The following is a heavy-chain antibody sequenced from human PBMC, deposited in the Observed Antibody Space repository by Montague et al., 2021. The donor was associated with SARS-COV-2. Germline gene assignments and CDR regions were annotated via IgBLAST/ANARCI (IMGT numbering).Heavy chain of an antibody. J-gene: IGHJ4*02. CDR1: GFPFSTYP. V-gene: IGHV3-30*04. D-gene: IGHD6-13*01. CDR3: AKEQYSSSWSDFDY. Sequence: SLSFSASGFPFSTYPMHWVRQAPGKGLEWLVVISYDGSKKDYADSVKGRFTISRDNSENMLYLQMNSLRAEDTAVYYCAKEQYSSSWSDFDYWGQGTVVAVSS. CDR2: ISYDGSKK.